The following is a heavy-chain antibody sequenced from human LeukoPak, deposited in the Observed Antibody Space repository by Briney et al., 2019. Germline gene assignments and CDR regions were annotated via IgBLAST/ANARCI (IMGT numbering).Heavy chain of an antibody. D-gene: IGHD5-18*01. CDR2: IYPGDSDT. CDR3: ARQGYSYGYDY. CDR1: GYRFNAYW. J-gene: IGHJ4*02. Sequence: GESLKISCKGSGYRFNAYWSAWVRQMPGKGLEWMGIIYPGDSDTRYSPSFQGQITISADKSISTAYLQWSSLKASDTAIYYCARQGYSYGYDYWGQGTLVTVSS. V-gene: IGHV5-51*01.